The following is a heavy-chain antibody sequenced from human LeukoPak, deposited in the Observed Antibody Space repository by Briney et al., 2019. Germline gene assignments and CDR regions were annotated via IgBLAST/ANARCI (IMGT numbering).Heavy chain of an antibody. D-gene: IGHD3-3*01. CDR3: ARAEITIFGAHAFDI. J-gene: IGHJ3*02. Sequence: GGSLRLSCAASGFTFSSYWMSWVRQAPGKGPEWVANIKQDGSEKYYVDSVKGRFTISRDNAKNSLYLQMNSLRAEDTAVYYCARAEITIFGAHAFDIWGQGTMVTVSS. CDR1: GFTFSSYW. V-gene: IGHV3-7*01. CDR2: IKQDGSEK.